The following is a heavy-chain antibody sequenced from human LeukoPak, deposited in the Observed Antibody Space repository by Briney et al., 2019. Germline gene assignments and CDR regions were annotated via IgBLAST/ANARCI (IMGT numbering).Heavy chain of an antibody. J-gene: IGHJ6*03. V-gene: IGHV4-30-4*08. Sequence: PSQTLSLTCTVSGDSINNGDYYWSWFRQPPGKGLEWVGYIYYSGSTNYNPSLKSRVTISIDTSKNQISLKLSSVTAADTAVYYCARLVPEYSSSSRYYYYYMDVWGKGTTVTVSS. CDR3: ARLVPEYSSSSRYYYYYMDV. D-gene: IGHD6-6*01. CDR1: GDSINNGDYY. CDR2: IYYSGST.